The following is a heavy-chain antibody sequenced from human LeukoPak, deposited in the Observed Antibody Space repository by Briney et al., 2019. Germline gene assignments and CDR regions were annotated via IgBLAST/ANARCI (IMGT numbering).Heavy chain of an antibody. Sequence: ETLSLTCRVCGVSIRSYDWGWLRQPAGKGLEWIGRIYTSGSTNYNPSLKSRVTMSVDTSKNQFSLKLSSVTAADTAVYYCARTTWDWFDHWGQGTLVTVSS. CDR3: ARTTWDWFDH. CDR2: IYTSGST. V-gene: IGHV4-4*07. D-gene: IGHD4-17*01. CDR1: GVSIRSYD. J-gene: IGHJ5*02.